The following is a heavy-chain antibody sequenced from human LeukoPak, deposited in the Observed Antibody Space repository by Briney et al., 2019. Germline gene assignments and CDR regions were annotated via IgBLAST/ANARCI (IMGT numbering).Heavy chain of an antibody. V-gene: IGHV1-46*01. Sequence: ASVKVSCKASGYTFTSYYMHWVRQARGQGLEWMGIINPSGGSTSYAQKLQGRVTMTTDTSTSTAYMELRSLRSDDTAVYYCVRVGRAKVLDYWGQGTLVTVSS. J-gene: IGHJ4*02. CDR2: INPSGGST. CDR3: VRVGRAKVLDY. CDR1: GYTFTSYY.